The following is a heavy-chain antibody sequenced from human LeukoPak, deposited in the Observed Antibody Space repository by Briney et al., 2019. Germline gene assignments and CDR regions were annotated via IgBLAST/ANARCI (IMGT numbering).Heavy chain of an antibody. J-gene: IGHJ4*02. CDR3: ARHATAYSFAY. V-gene: IGHV4-39*01. D-gene: IGHD1-26*01. CDR1: GGSISSSYY. Sequence: TSETLSLTCTVSGGSISSSYYWGWIRQPPGTGLEWIGSIYNSGNTYYNPSLKSRVTISVDTSKSQFSLKMNSVTAADTAVYYCARHATAYSFAYWGQGNLVTVSS. CDR2: IYNSGNT.